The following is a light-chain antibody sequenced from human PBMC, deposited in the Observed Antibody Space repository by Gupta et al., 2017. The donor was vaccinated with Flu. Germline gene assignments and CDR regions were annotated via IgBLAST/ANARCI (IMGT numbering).Light chain of an antibody. Sequence: EIVLTQSPGTLSLSPGERATLSCRASQSVSTNHLAWYQQKGGQAPRLLIYGASSRATGIPDRFSGSGSGTXFTLTIXRREPQDFAVYYCHHESSSSRTFGXGTKVEIK. CDR1: QSVSTNH. CDR3: HHESSSSRT. J-gene: IGKJ1*01. CDR2: GAS. V-gene: IGKV3-20*01.